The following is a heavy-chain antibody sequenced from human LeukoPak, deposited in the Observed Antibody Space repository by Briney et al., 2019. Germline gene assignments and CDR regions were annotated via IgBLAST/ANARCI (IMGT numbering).Heavy chain of an antibody. D-gene: IGHD6-13*01. CDR1: GGSISSYY. CDR3: ATHSSSWYGGLAY. J-gene: IGHJ4*02. V-gene: IGHV4-4*09. Sequence: PSETLSLTCTVSGGSISSYYWSWIRQPPGKGLEWIGYTYTSGSTNYNPSLKSRVTISVDTSKNQFSLKLSSVTAADTAVYYCATHSSSWYGGLAYWGQGTLVTVSS. CDR2: TYTSGST.